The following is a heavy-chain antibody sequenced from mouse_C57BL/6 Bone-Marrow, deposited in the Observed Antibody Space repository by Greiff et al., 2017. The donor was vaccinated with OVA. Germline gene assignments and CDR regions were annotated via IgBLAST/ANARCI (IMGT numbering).Heavy chain of an antibody. CDR2: IYPRSGNT. CDR3: ARKSGTYYFDY. Sequence: QVQLKESGAELARPGASVKLSCKASGYTFTSYGISWVKQRTGQGLEWIGEIYPRSGNTYYNEKFKGKATLTADKSSSTAYMELRSLTSEDSEVYFCARKSGTYYFDYWGQGTTLTVSS. CDR1: GYTFTSYG. J-gene: IGHJ2*01. D-gene: IGHD3-1*01. V-gene: IGHV1-81*01.